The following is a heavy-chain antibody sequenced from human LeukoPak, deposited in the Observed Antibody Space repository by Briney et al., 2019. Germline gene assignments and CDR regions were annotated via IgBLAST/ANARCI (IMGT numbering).Heavy chain of an antibody. CDR3: AKDHSGSYGRNDAVDT. CDR1: GFSLSSYG. D-gene: IGHD1-26*01. Sequence: GGSLRLSCAVSGFSLSSYGMHWVRQAPGKGLEWVAIIWYNGNSKYYGDFVKGRFTISRDDSKNTLYLQMNSLRAEDTAVYYCAKDHSGSYGRNDAVDTWGQGTMVTVSS. CDR2: IWYNGNSK. V-gene: IGHV3-33*06. J-gene: IGHJ3*02.